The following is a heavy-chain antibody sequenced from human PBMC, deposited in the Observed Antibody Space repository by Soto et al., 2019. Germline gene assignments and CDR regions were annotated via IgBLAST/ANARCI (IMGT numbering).Heavy chain of an antibody. Sequence: QVQLQESGPGLVKPSETLSLTCTVSGGSIGSYYWSWIRQPPGKGLEWIGYIYYTGSTNYNPSLKRRVTISLDTSKNQCSLKLSSVTAADTAISYCAREFSIAPAGKNNWFDPWGQGTLVTVSS. V-gene: IGHV4-59*01. J-gene: IGHJ5*02. CDR2: IYYTGST. CDR1: GGSIGSYY. CDR3: AREFSIAPAGKNNWFDP. D-gene: IGHD6-13*01.